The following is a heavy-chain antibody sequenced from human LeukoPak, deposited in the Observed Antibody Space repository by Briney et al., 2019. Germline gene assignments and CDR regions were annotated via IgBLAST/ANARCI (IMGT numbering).Heavy chain of an antibody. CDR1: GGSISSGGYY. CDR2: IYYSGST. J-gene: IGHJ4*02. CDR3: AGAAAGTLRSFDY. V-gene: IGHV4-31*03. D-gene: IGHD6-13*01. Sequence: KPSETLSLTCTVSGGSISSGGYYWSWIRQHPGKGLEWIGYIYYSGSTYYNPSLKSRVTISVDTSKNQFSPKLSSVTAADTAVYYCAGAAAGTLRSFDYWGQGTLVTVSS.